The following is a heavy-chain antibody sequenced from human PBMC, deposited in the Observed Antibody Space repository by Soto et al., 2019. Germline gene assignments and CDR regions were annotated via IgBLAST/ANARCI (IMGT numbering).Heavy chain of an antibody. CDR3: ARVGDPGDYYYYAMDV. V-gene: IGHV4-31*03. D-gene: IGHD3-10*01. Sequence: PSETLSLTCTVSGGSISSGGYYWSWIRQHPGKGLEWIGYIYYSGSTYYNPSLKSRVTISVDTSKNQFSLKLSSVTAADTAVYYCARVGDPGDYYYYAMDVGGPRTPVT. J-gene: IGHJ6*02. CDR1: GGSISSGGYY. CDR2: IYYSGST.